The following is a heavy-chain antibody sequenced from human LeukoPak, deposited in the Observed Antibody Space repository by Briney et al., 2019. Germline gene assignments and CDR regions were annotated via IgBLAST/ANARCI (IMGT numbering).Heavy chain of an antibody. CDR1: GFTFSSYG. D-gene: IGHD3-10*01. CDR2: IWYDGSNK. J-gene: IGHJ4*02. Sequence: GGSLRLSCAASGFTFSSYGMHWVRQAPGKGLEWVAVIWYDGSNKYYADSVKGRFTISRDNSKNTLYLQMTSLRAEDTAVCYCAKADQLVVRGVIIPLPPDYWGQGTLVTVSS. V-gene: IGHV3-33*03. CDR3: AKADQLVVRGVIIPLPPDY.